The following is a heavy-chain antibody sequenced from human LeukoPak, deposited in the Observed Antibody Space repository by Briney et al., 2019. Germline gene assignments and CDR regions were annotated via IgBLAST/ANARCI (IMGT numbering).Heavy chain of an antibody. CDR1: GFTFSSYW. CDR3: ARDLKYCSSTSCYSENWFDP. CDR2: RKQDGSEK. D-gene: IGHD2-2*01. V-gene: IGHV3-7*01. Sequence: PGGSLRLSCAASGFTFSSYWMSWVRQAPGKGLEWVANRKQDGSEKYYVDSVKGRFTISRDNAKNSLYLQMNSLRAEDTAVYYCARDLKYCSSTSCYSENWFDPWGQGTLVTVSS. J-gene: IGHJ5*02.